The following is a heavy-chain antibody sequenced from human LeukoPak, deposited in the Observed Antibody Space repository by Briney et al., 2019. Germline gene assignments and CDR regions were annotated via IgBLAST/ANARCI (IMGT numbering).Heavy chain of an antibody. Sequence: GGSLRLSCAASRFAFSDFDKIWVRQAPGKGLEWVSAISGSGGSTYYADSVKGRFTISRDNSKNTLYLQMNSLRAEDTAVYYCAKNEIAAAGTDFDYWGQGTLDTVSS. CDR1: RFAFSDFD. D-gene: IGHD6-13*01. J-gene: IGHJ4*02. CDR2: ISGSGGST. CDR3: AKNEIAAAGTDFDY. V-gene: IGHV3-23*01.